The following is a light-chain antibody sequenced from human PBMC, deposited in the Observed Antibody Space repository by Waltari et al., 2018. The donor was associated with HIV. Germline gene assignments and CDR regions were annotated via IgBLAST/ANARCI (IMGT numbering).Light chain of an antibody. CDR3: QQYYNIPRT. Sequence: DIQMTQSPSSLSASVGDRVTITCRASQVMSNSLAWYQQKPGKAPKLLVYDASRLESGVPSRISGSGGGTDFTLTITTLQPEDFATYFCQQYYNIPRTFGQGTEVEV. J-gene: IGKJ2*01. V-gene: IGKV1-NL1*01. CDR2: DAS. CDR1: QVMSNS.